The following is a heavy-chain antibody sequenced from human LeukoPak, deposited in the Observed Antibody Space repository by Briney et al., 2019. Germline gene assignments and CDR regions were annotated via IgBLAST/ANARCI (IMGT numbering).Heavy chain of an antibody. J-gene: IGHJ4*02. D-gene: IGHD2-8*01. V-gene: IGHV1-69*05. CDR3: ARATWGGYCTNGVCYDY. CDR2: IIPIFGTA. CDR1: GGTFSSYA. Sequence: GASVKVSCKASGGTFSSYAISWVRQAPGQGLEWMGRIIPIFGTANYAQKFQGRVTITTDESTSTAYMELSSLRSEDTAVYYCARATWGGYCTNGVCYDYWGQGTLVTASS.